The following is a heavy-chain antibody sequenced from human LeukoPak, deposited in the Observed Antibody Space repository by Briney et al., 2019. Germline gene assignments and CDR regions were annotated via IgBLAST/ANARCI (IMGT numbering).Heavy chain of an antibody. J-gene: IGHJ3*02. CDR3: ARAYDSSDAFDI. CDR2: IIPIFGTA. D-gene: IGHD3-22*01. V-gene: IGHV1-69*06. CDR1: GGTFSSYA. Sequence: ASVKVSCKASGGTFSSYAISWVRQAPGQGLEWMGRIIPIFGTANYAQKFQGRVTITADKSTSTAYMELSSLRYEDTAVYYCARAYDSSDAFDIWGQGTMVTVSS.